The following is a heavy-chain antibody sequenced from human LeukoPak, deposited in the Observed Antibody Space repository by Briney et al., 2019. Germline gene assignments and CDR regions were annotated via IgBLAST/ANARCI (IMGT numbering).Heavy chain of an antibody. J-gene: IGHJ3*02. CDR3: ARGSYYDSSGYSHDAFDI. Sequence: PSETLSLTCTVSGGSISSSSYYWAWIRQPPGKGPEWIVSIYFSRKTYYKSSLKSPVTIAVDTYKIQLSLKLNSVTPADTAVCYCARGSYYDSSGYSHDAFDIWGQGTMVTVSS. CDR2: IYFSRKT. V-gene: IGHV4-39*07. CDR1: GGSISSSSYY. D-gene: IGHD3-22*01.